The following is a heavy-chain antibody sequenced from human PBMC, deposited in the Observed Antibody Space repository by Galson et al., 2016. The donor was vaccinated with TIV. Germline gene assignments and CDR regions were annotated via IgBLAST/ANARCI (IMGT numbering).Heavy chain of an antibody. CDR2: IIPLHGLS. J-gene: IGHJ4*02. CDR1: GDTFRTYT. D-gene: IGHD2-21*01. CDR3: ARLSPCGGDCYYFDY. Sequence: SVKVSCKASGDTFRTYTVSWVRQAPGQGLEWMGGIIPLHGLSNYAQKFQGRVMITTDESTSTVYLEVSSLRSDDTAVYYCARLSPCGGDCYYFDYWGQGTLVTVSS. V-gene: IGHV1-69*16.